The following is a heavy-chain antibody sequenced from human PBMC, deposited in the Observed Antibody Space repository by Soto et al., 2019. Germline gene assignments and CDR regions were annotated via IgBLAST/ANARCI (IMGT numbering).Heavy chain of an antibody. CDR1: GGSFSAYH. Sequence: TSETLSLTCAVYGGSFSAYHWSWIRQAPGKGLEWIGEIDYRGSTNYKPSLRSRVSMSVDTSKNQFSLRLTSVTAADTAVYYCTRSMNDHNHHHWGFDYWGQATRVTV. J-gene: IGHJ4*02. V-gene: IGHV4-34*01. D-gene: IGHD7-27*01. CDR2: IDYRGST. CDR3: TRSMNDHNHHHWGFDY.